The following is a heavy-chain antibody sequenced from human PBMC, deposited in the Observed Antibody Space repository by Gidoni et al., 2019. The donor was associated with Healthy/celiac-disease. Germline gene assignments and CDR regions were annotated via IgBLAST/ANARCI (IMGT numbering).Heavy chain of an antibody. Sequence: EVQLLESGGGLVQPGGSLRLSCAASGFTFSSYAMSWVRQAPGKGLEWVSAISGSGGSTYYADSVKGRFTISRDNSKNTLYLQMNSLRAEDTAVYYCAKDPYYYGSGSYPTYFDYWGQGTLVTVSS. CDR1: GFTFSSYA. CDR3: AKDPYYYGSGSYPTYFDY. D-gene: IGHD3-10*01. CDR2: ISGSGGST. V-gene: IGHV3-23*01. J-gene: IGHJ4*02.